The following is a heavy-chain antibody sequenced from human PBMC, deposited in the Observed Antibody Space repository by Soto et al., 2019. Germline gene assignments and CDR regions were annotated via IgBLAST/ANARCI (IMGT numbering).Heavy chain of an antibody. CDR3: AKNYLGIAAAGRGDY. Sequence: QVQLVESGGGVVQPGRSLRLSCAASGFTFSSYGMHWVRQAPGKGLEWVAVISYDGSNKYYADSVKGRFTISRDNSKNTLYLQMNRLRAEDTAVYYCAKNYLGIAAAGRGDYWGQGTLVTVSS. V-gene: IGHV3-30*18. D-gene: IGHD6-13*01. CDR2: ISYDGSNK. CDR1: GFTFSSYG. J-gene: IGHJ4*02.